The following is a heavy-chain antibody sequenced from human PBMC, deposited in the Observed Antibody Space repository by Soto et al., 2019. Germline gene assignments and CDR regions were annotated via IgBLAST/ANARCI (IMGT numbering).Heavy chain of an antibody. CDR3: AWVYDFWSGYSVGDGMDV. D-gene: IGHD3-3*01. CDR2: ISAYNGNT. J-gene: IGHJ6*02. Sequence: ASMKVSCKASGYTFTSYGISWVRQAPGQGLEWMGWISAYNGNTNYAQKLQGRVTMTTDTSTSTAYMELRSLRSDDTAVYYCAWVYDFWSGYSVGDGMDVWGQGTTVTVS. V-gene: IGHV1-18*01. CDR1: GYTFTSYG.